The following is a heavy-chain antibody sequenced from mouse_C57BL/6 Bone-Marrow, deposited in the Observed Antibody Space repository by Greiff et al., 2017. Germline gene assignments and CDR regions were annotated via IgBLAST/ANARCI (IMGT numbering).Heavy chain of an antibody. CDR3: ARRTTVANYYAMDY. V-gene: IGHV1-82*01. D-gene: IGHD1-1*01. CDR2: IYPGDGDT. CDR1: GYAFSSSW. J-gene: IGHJ4*01. Sequence: VHLKQSGPELVKPGASVKISCKASGYAFSSSWMNWVKQRPGKGLEWIGRIYPGDGDTNYNGKFKGKATLTADKSSSTAYMQLSSLTSEDSAVYFCARRTTVANYYAMDYWCQGTSVTVSS.